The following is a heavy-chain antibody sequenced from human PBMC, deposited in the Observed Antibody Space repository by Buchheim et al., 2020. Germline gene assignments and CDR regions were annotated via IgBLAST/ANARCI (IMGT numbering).Heavy chain of an antibody. D-gene: IGHD3-3*01. CDR1: GFTFSSYA. V-gene: IGHV3-23*01. Sequence: EVQLLESGGGLVQPGGSLRLSCAASGFTFSSYAMSWVRQAPGKGLEWVSAISGSCGSTYYADSVKGRFTISRDNSKNTLYLQMNTLRAEYTAVYYCAKDSRITIFGGHPVSGYWGQGTL. CDR3: AKDSRITIFGGHPVSGY. J-gene: IGHJ4*02. CDR2: ISGSCGST.